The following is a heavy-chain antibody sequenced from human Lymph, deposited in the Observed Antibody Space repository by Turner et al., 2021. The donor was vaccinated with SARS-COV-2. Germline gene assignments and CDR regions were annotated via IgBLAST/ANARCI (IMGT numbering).Heavy chain of an antibody. CDR3: ATLKSNWKILTGRYYFDF. CDR1: GYSLTELS. Sequence: QVQLLQSGAEVKKPGASVKVSCKVAGYSLTELSIHWVRQAPGKGLEWMGGFDPEDGETIYAQKFQGRVTMTEDTSTDTAYMELSSLRSEDTAVYYCATLKSNWKILTGRYYFDFWGQGTLVTVSS. CDR2: FDPEDGET. J-gene: IGHJ4*02. D-gene: IGHD1-1*01. V-gene: IGHV1-24*01.